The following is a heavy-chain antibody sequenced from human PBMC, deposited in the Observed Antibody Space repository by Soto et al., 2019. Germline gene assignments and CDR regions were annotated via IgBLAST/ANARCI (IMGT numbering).Heavy chain of an antibody. D-gene: IGHD5-12*01. CDR1: GGSFRTFV. V-gene: IGHV1-69*01. CDR2: IIPFFGTT. J-gene: IGHJ5*02. CDR3: ARPRGAYGQNTYFAP. Sequence: QAQLVQSGPEVKKPGSSVKVSCKASGGSFRTFVVDWVRQAPGQGPEWMGGIIPFFGTTNYAQKFQGRVTSAADESTSTAFMDLRSLTAEDTAVYYCARPRGAYGQNTYFAPWGQGTLVTVSS.